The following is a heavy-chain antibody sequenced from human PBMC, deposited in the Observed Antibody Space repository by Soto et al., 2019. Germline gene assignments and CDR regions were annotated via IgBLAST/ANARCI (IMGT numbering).Heavy chain of an antibody. CDR2: ISGSGGST. CDR3: AKASGSPPPWGDSEFDY. CDR1: GFTFSSYA. J-gene: IGHJ4*02. V-gene: IGHV3-23*01. Sequence: GGSLRLSCAASGFTFSSYAMSWVRQAPGKGLEWVSAISGSGGSTYYADSVKGRFTISRDNSKNTLCLQMNSLRAEDTAVYYCAKASGSPPPWGDSEFDYWGQGTLVTVSS. D-gene: IGHD1-26*01.